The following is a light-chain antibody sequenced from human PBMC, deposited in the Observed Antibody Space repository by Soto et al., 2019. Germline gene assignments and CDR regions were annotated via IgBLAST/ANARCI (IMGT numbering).Light chain of an antibody. CDR3: QQSGSSPWT. CDR2: GAS. Sequence: EIVLTQSPGTLSLSPGERAPLSCRASQSVSRSYLAWYQQKPGQAPRLLIYGASTRATGIPDRFSGSGSGTDFTLTISKLEPEDFAVYYCQQSGSSPWTFGQGTKVDIK. V-gene: IGKV3-20*01. J-gene: IGKJ1*01. CDR1: QSVSRSY.